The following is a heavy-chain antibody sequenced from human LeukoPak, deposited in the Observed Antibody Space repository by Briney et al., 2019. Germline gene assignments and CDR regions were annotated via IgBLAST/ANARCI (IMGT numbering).Heavy chain of an antibody. CDR1: GYTFTSYY. Sequence: SVKVSCKASGYTFTSYYMHWVRQAPGQGLEWMGGIIPIFGTANYAQKFQGRVTITADESTSTAYMELSSLRSEDTAVYYCARAPQGYSSSWLYWYFDLWGRGTLVTVSS. CDR3: ARAPQGYSSSWLYWYFDL. J-gene: IGHJ2*01. CDR2: IIPIFGTA. D-gene: IGHD6-13*01. V-gene: IGHV1-69*13.